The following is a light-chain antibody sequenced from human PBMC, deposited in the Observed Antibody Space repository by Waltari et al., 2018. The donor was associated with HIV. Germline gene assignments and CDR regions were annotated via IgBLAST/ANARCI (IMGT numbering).Light chain of an antibody. Sequence: QSVLTQPPSVSAAPGQKVTISCSGSNSNIGRNYVSWYQQLPGRVPQLLIFENDMRSSGVPDRFSGSKSGTSATLVITGLQTGDEADYYCGTWDSSLSAGVFGGGTKVTVL. J-gene: IGLJ3*02. CDR2: END. CDR3: GTWDSSLSAGV. CDR1: NSNIGRNY. V-gene: IGLV1-51*02.